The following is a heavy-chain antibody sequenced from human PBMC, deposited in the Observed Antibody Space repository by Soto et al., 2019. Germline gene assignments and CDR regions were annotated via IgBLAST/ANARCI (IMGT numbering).Heavy chain of an antibody. J-gene: IGHJ6*02. D-gene: IGHD3-22*01. Sequence: SGPTLVNPTQTLTLTCTFSGFSLSTSGMCVSWIRQPPGKALEWLALIDWDDDKYYSTSLKTRLTISKDTSKNQVVLTMTNMDPVDTATYYCARIHYYDRSGAAGGYMDVWGQGTTVTVSS. V-gene: IGHV2-70*01. CDR2: IDWDDDK. CDR1: GFSLSTSGMC. CDR3: ARIHYYDRSGAAGGYMDV.